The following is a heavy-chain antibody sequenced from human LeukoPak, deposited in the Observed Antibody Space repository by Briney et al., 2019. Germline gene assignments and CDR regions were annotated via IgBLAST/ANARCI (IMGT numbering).Heavy chain of an antibody. D-gene: IGHD2/OR15-2a*01. Sequence: GASVKVSCKASGYTFTGYYMHWVRQAPGQGLEWMGWISAYNGNTNYAQKLQGRVTMTTDTSTSTAYMELRSLRSDDTAVYYCARLSMVDYYSDYWGQGTLVTVSS. J-gene: IGHJ4*02. CDR1: GYTFTGYY. CDR2: ISAYNGNT. CDR3: ARLSMVDYYSDY. V-gene: IGHV1-18*04.